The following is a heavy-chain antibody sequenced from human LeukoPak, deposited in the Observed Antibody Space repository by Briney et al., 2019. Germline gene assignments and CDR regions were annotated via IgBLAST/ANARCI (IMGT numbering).Heavy chain of an antibody. CDR1: GYTFTSYG. CDR3: ARGRGARGYSYYTGQENWFDP. Sequence: ASVKVSCKASGYTFTSYGNSWVRQAPGQGLEWMGWISAYNGNTNYAQKLQGRVTMTTDTSTSTAYMELRSLRSDDTAVYYCARGRGARGYSYYTGQENWFDPWGQGTLVTVSS. CDR2: ISAYNGNT. J-gene: IGHJ5*02. V-gene: IGHV1-18*04. D-gene: IGHD5-18*01.